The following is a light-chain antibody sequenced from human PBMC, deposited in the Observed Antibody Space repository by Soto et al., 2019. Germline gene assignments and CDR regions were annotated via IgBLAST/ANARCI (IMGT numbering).Light chain of an antibody. CDR3: QQSYSTPRT. CDR1: HSISSY. V-gene: IGKV1-39*01. Sequence: DIQITQSPSSLSSSVGDRVTITCRASHSISSYLNWYQQKPGKAPKLLIYAASSLQSRVPSGFSGSGSGTDFTLTISSLQPEDFATYYCQQSYSTPRTFGQGTKVDIK. J-gene: IGKJ1*01. CDR2: AAS.